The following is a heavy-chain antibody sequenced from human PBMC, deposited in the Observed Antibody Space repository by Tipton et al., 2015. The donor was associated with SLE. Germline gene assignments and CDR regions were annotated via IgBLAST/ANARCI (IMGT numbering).Heavy chain of an antibody. CDR3: ARTIVATIRGGWFDP. J-gene: IGHJ5*02. CDR2: IYHSGST. D-gene: IGHD5-12*01. CDR1: GGSISSGGYS. Sequence: LRLSCAVSGGSISSGGYSWSWIRQPPGKGLEWIGYIYHSGSTYYNPSLKSRVTISVDTSKNQFSLKLSSVTAADTAVYYCARTIVATIRGGWFDPWGQGTLVTVSS. V-gene: IGHV4-30-2*01.